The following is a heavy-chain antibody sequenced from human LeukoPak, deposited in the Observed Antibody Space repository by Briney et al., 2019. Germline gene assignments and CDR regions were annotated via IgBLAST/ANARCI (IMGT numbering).Heavy chain of an antibody. Sequence: SETLSLTCSVSGGSISGHYWTWIRQPPGKGLDWIGQIHYNGKPDYNPSLKSRITISVDTSKNQVSLQVSSVTAADSAIYYCARFGVDYDMDVWGHGTTVTVSS. J-gene: IGHJ6*02. D-gene: IGHD3-16*01. CDR2: IHYNGKP. CDR1: GGSISGHY. V-gene: IGHV4-59*11. CDR3: ARFGVDYDMDV.